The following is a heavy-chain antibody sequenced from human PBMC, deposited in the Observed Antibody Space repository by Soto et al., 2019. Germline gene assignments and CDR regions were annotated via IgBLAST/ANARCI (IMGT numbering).Heavy chain of an antibody. V-gene: IGHV1-3*01. CDR2: INAGNGNT. D-gene: IGHD2-15*01. CDR3: ARGGSIVVVVADYGMDV. J-gene: IGHJ6*02. CDR1: GYTFSNYA. Sequence: ASVKVSCKASGYTFSNYAMHWVRQAPGQRLEWMGWINAGNGNTKSSQKFQDRVTFTRDTSASTAYVELSSLRSEDTAVYYCARGGSIVVVVADYGMDVWGQGTTVTVSS.